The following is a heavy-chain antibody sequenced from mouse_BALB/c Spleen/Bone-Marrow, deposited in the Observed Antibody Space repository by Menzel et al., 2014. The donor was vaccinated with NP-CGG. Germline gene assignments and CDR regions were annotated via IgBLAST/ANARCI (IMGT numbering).Heavy chain of an antibody. D-gene: IGHD1-1*01. CDR1: GFDFSRYW. CDR2: INPDSSTI. V-gene: IGHV4-1*02. Sequence: EVKVEESGGGLVQPGGSLKLSCAASGFDFSRYWMSWVRQAPGKGLEWIGEINPDSSTINYTPSLKDKFIISRDNAKNSLCLQMSKVRSGDTALYYCAGLNYYGNLFVGGAGTTVTVSS. J-gene: IGHJ1*01. CDR3: AGLNYYGNLFV.